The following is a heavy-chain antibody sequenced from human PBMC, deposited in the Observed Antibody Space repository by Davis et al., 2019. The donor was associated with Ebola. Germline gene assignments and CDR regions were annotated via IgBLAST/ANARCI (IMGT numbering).Heavy chain of an antibody. CDR1: GFLFSDYS. CDR3: ARDYIFAFDF. Sequence: GESLKISCAASGFLFSDYSMNWVRQAPGKGLEWITYITKGSDAIHYADSVKGRFTVSRDNAKNSLFLQMNRLTDEDSAVYYCARDYIFAFDFWGQGTQVTVPS. J-gene: IGHJ4*02. D-gene: IGHD4-11*01. CDR2: ITKGSDAI. V-gene: IGHV3-48*02.